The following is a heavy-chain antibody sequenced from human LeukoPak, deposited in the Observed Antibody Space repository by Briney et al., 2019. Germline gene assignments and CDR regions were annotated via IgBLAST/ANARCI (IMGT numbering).Heavy chain of an antibody. CDR2: ISGYNGHT. J-gene: IGHJ5*02. CDR3: AREGASDFWSGYRFDP. CDR1: GYTFTSYG. D-gene: IGHD3-3*01. Sequence: ASVKVSCKASGYTFTSYGISWVRQAPGQGLEWMGWISGYNGHTKYAQKFQGRATMTTDTSTSTAYMELRSLRSDDTAVYYCAREGASDFWSGYRFDPWGQGTLVTVSS. V-gene: IGHV1-18*01.